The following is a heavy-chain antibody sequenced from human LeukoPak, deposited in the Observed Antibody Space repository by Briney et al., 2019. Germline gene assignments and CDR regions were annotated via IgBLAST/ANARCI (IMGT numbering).Heavy chain of an antibody. V-gene: IGHV3-49*04. CDR2: IRSKAYGGTT. Sequence: GRSPRLSCTTSGFTFGDYSMTWVRQAPGKGLEWVGFIRSKAYGGTTDYSASVKGRFTISRDDSKSIAYLQMNSLKTEDTAVYYCSRSFEALRYFDWLSDIWGQGTTVTVSS. CDR1: GFTFGDYS. D-gene: IGHD3-9*01. CDR3: SRSFEALRYFDWLSDI. J-gene: IGHJ6*02.